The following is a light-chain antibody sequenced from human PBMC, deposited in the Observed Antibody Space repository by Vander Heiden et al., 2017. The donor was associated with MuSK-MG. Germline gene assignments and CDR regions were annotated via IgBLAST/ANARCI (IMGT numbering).Light chain of an antibody. Sequence: EIVMTQSPPTLSVSPGERATLSCRASQSVSVNLAWYQQKPGQPPRLLIYGASTRATGVPARFSGSRSGTEFTLTIRSLQSEDFAVYYCQQDNNWPLLTFGGGTKVDIK. CDR1: QSVSVN. CDR3: QQDNNWPLLT. J-gene: IGKJ4*01. V-gene: IGKV3-15*01. CDR2: GAS.